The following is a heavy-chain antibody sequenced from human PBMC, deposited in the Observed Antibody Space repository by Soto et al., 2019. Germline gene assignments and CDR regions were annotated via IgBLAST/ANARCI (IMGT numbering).Heavy chain of an antibody. J-gene: IGHJ4*02. D-gene: IGHD3-22*01. Sequence: VSWVSTTTGKGLEWVGRIKSKTDGGTTDYAAPVKGRFTISRDDSKDTLYLQMNSLKTEDTAVYYCTTEFDYYDSSGYYYDTDYWGQGTLVTVS. CDR3: TTEFDYYDSSGYYYDTDY. CDR2: IKSKTDGGTT. V-gene: IGHV3-15*01.